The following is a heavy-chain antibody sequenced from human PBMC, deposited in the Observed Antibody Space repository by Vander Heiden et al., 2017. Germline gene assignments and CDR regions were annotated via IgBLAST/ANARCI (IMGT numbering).Heavy chain of an antibody. CDR3: ARDKQQLVHWYFDL. Sequence: QVQLQESGPGLVKPSETLSLTCTVSGGSISRYYWSWIRQPPGKGLEWIGYIYYSGSTNYNPSLKSRVTISVDTSKNQFSLKLSSVTAADTAVYYCARDKQQLVHWYFDLWGRGTLVTVSS. J-gene: IGHJ2*01. CDR2: IYYSGST. V-gene: IGHV4-59*01. CDR1: GGSISRYY. D-gene: IGHD6-13*01.